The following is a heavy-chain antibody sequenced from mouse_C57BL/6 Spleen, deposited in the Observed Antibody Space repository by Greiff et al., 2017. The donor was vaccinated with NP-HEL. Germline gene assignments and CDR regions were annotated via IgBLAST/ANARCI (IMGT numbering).Heavy chain of an antibody. CDR1: GFTFSDYY. V-gene: IGHV5-12*01. Sequence: EVQVVESGGGLVQPGGSLKLSCAASGFTFSDYYMYWVRQTPEKRLEWVAYISNGGGSTYYPDTVKGRLTISRDNAKNTLYLQMSRLKSEDTAMYYCARHTSDYSFDYWGQGTTLTVSS. CDR2: ISNGGGST. J-gene: IGHJ2*01. CDR3: ARHTSDYSFDY. D-gene: IGHD2-4*01.